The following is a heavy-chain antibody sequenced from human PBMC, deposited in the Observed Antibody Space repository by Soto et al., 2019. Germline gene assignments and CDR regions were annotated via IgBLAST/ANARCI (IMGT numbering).Heavy chain of an antibody. J-gene: IGHJ5*02. D-gene: IGHD2-21*01. V-gene: IGHV4-61*01. Sequence: PSETLSLTCSVSGGSVSSESYYWSWIRQTPGKGLEWIGNVENNGSTKYNPSLKSRVTISVDTSKNQFSLKLSSVTGADTAVYYCARERGDSHWIDPWGQGTLVTVSS. CDR1: GGSVSSESYY. CDR3: ARERGDSHWIDP. CDR2: VENNGST.